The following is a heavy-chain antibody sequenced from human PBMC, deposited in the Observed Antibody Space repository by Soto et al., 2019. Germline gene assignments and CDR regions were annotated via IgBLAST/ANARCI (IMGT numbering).Heavy chain of an antibody. Sequence: SVKVSCKASGFTFTSSAVQWVRQARGQRLEWIGWIVVGSGNTNYAQKFQERVTITRDMSTSTAYMELSSLRSEDTAVYYCAAKFDSSGRTLDYWGQGTLVTVSS. CDR3: AAKFDSSGRTLDY. V-gene: IGHV1-58*01. CDR2: IVVGSGNT. D-gene: IGHD3-22*01. CDR1: GFTFTSSA. J-gene: IGHJ4*02.